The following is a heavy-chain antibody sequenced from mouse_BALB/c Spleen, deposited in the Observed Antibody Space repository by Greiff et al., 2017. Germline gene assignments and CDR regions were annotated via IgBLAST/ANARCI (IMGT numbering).Heavy chain of an antibody. CDR1: GYTFTSYW. J-gene: IGHJ3*01. Sequence: QVQLQQSGAELVRPGASVKLSCKASGYTFTSYWINWVKQRPGQGLEWIGNIYPSDSYTNYNQKFKDKATLTVDKSSSTAYMQLSSPTSEDSAVYYCTRDDYGFAYWGQGTLVTVSA. CDR2: IYPSDSYT. CDR3: TRDDYGFAY. V-gene: IGHV1-69*02. D-gene: IGHD2-4*01.